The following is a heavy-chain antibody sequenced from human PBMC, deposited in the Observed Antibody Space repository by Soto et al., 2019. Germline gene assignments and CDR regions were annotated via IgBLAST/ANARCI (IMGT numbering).Heavy chain of an antibody. D-gene: IGHD3-22*01. CDR3: AKATYYYDSSGYYPFDY. Sequence: LRLSCAASGFSFSSYAMSWVRQAPGKGLEWVSAISGSGGSTYYADSVKGRFTISRDNFKNTLYLQMNSLRAEDTAVYYCAKATYYYDSSGYYPFDYWGQGTLVTVSS. CDR2: ISGSGGST. V-gene: IGHV3-23*01. J-gene: IGHJ4*02. CDR1: GFSFSSYA.